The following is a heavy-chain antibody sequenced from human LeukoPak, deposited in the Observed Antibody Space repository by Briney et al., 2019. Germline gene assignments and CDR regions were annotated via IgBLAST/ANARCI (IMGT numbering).Heavy chain of an antibody. CDR3: AREVLFGVVIYYYYYYGMDV. CDR2: ISGSGGST. CDR1: GFTFSSYA. D-gene: IGHD3-3*01. Sequence: GGSLRLSCAASGFTFSSYAMSWVRQAPGKGLEWVSAISGSGGSTYYADSVKGRFTISRDNAKNSLYLQMNSLRDEDTAVYYCAREVLFGVVIYYYYYYGMDVWGQGTTVTVSS. J-gene: IGHJ6*02. V-gene: IGHV3-23*01.